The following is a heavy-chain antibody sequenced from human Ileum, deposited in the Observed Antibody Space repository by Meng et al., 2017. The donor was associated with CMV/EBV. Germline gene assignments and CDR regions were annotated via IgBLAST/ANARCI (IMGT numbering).Heavy chain of an antibody. CDR2: ISVSGGRT. V-gene: IGHV3-23*01. Sequence: GESLKISCAASGFTFKTYYMTWVRQAPGKGLECVSTISVSGGRTHYADSVKGRFTISRDNSKNMLFLQVNRMRAEDTAVYYCAIDPLGANWGSPEFDYWGQGTLVTVSS. D-gene: IGHD1-26*01. CDR1: GFTFKTYY. CDR3: AIDPLGANWGSPEFDY. J-gene: IGHJ4*02.